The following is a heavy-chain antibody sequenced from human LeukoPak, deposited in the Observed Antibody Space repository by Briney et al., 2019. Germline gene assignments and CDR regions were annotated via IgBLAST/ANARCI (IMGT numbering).Heavy chain of an antibody. CDR2: IYFSGST. Sequence: SETLSLTCAVYGGSFSDYYWSWIRQPPGKGLEWIGSIYFSGSTNYNPSLKSRVTNSVDMSKNHFSLNLNSVTAADTAVYYCARGYGLFWFFEIWGRGTPVTVSS. D-gene: IGHD5-18*01. V-gene: IGHV4-59*08. CDR3: ARGYGLFWFFEI. J-gene: IGHJ2*01. CDR1: GGSFSDYY.